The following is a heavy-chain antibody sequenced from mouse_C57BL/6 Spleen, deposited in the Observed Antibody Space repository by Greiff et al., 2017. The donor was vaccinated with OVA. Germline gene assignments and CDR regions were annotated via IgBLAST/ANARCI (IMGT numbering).Heavy chain of an antibody. J-gene: IGHJ4*01. CDR2: IHPNSGST. CDR1: GYTFTSYW. Sequence: QVQLQQPGAELVKPGASVKLSCKASGYTFTSYWMHWVKQRPGQGLEWIGMIHPNSGSTNYNEKFKSKATLTVDKSSSTAYMQLSSLTSEDSAVYYCARTISSTMVTTRAMDYWGQGTSVTVSS. CDR3: ARTISSTMVTTRAMDY. D-gene: IGHD2-2*01. V-gene: IGHV1-64*01.